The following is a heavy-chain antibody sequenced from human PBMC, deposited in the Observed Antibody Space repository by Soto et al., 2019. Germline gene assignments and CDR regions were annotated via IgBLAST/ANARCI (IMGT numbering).Heavy chain of an antibody. D-gene: IGHD6-13*01. Sequence: GGSLRLSCTDSGFTFSRNWMSWVRQAPGKGLEWVANIKQDGIEKYYVDSVKGRFTISRDNAKKSLFLQMSSLRAEDTAVYYCAREKAAAHFDYWGRGILVTVSS. J-gene: IGHJ4*02. CDR2: IKQDGIEK. CDR1: GFTFSRNW. CDR3: AREKAAAHFDY. V-gene: IGHV3-7*03.